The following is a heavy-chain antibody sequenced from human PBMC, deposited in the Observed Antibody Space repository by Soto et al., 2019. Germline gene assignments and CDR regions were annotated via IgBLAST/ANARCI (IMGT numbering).Heavy chain of an antibody. D-gene: IGHD5-18*01. V-gene: IGHV1-69*12. CDR1: GGTFSNYP. CDR2: IIPIFGTV. Sequence: QVQLVQSGAEVKKPGSSVKVSCKASGGTFSNYPISWVRQAPGQGLEWMGGIIPIFGTVNYAQKFQGRVTITADESTSTAYMELRSLRYEDTDVYYCARANNRWIQLWYFDLWGRGTLVTVSS. J-gene: IGHJ2*01. CDR3: ARANNRWIQLWYFDL.